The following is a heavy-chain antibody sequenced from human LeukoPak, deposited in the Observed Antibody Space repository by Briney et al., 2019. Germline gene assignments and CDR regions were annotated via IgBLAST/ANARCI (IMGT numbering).Heavy chain of an antibody. CDR3: ARNVGWFRFDY. CDR1: GITFSTYA. Sequence: PGGSLRLSCVASGITFSTYAMSWVRQAPGKGLEWVANIKEDGSEKYYEDSVKGRFTISRDNAKNSLYLQMNSLRAEDTAVYYCARNVGWFRFDYWGQGTLVTVSS. D-gene: IGHD2-15*01. V-gene: IGHV3-7*03. CDR2: IKEDGSEK. J-gene: IGHJ4*02.